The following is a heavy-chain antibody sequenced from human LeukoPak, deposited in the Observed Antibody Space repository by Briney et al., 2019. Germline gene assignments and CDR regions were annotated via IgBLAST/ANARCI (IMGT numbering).Heavy chain of an antibody. CDR1: GGSISSYY. V-gene: IGHV4-59*08. D-gene: IGHD3-9*01. J-gene: IGHJ4*02. CDR3: ARAYYDILTGYSRLFDY. Sequence: SETLSLTCTVSGGSISSYYWSWIRQPPGKGLEWIGYIYYSGSTNYNPSLKSRVTISVDTSKNQFPLKLSSVTAADTAVYYCARAYYDILTGYSRLFDYWGQGTLVTVSS. CDR2: IYYSGST.